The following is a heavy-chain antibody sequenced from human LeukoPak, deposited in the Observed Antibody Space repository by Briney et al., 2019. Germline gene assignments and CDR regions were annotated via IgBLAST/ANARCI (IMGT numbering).Heavy chain of an antibody. V-gene: IGHV4-59*01. CDR2: IYYSGST. Sequence: SETLSLTCTVSGGSISSYYWSWIRQPPGKGLEWIGYIYYSGSTNYNPSLKSRVTISVDTSKNQFSLKLSSVTAADTAVYYCARGPSAAGTLYFQHWGQGTLVTVSS. CDR3: ARGPSAAGTLYFQH. CDR1: GGSISSYY. D-gene: IGHD6-13*01. J-gene: IGHJ1*01.